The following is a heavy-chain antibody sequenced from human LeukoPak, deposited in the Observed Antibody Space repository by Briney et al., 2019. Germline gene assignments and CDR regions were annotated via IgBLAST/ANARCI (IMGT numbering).Heavy chain of an antibody. J-gene: IGHJ4*02. CDR1: GGSISSYY. CDR3: ARRAVAGYYFDY. CDR2: IYYSGST. Sequence: SETLSLTCTVSGGSISSYYWSWIRQPPGKGLEWIGYIYYSGSTNYNPSLESRVTISVDTSKNQFSLKLSSVTAPDTAVYYCARRAVAGYYFDYWGQGTLVTVSS. D-gene: IGHD6-19*01. V-gene: IGHV4-59*08.